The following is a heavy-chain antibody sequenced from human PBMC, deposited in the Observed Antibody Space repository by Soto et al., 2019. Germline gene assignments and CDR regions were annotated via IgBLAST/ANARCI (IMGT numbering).Heavy chain of an antibody. V-gene: IGHV4-61*01. CDR2: IYYSGST. CDR1: GGSVSSGSYY. J-gene: IGHJ4*02. Sequence: SETLSLTCTVSGGSVSSGSYYWSWIRQPPGKGLEWIGYIYYSGSTNYNPSLKSRVTISVDTSKNQFSLKLSSVTAADTAVYYCARFEPDQFDYWGQGTLVTVSS. D-gene: IGHD3-16*01. CDR3: ARFEPDQFDY.